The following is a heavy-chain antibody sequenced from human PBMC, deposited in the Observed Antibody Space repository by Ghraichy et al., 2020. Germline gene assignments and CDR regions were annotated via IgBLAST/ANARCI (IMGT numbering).Heavy chain of an antibody. Sequence: SETLSLTCTVSGGSISSSSYYWGWIRQPPGKGLEWIGSIYYGGSTFYNPSLKSRVTISVDTSKNQFSLKLSSVTAADTAVYYCARRPYNYYGMDVWGQGTTVTVSS. CDR1: GGSISSSSYY. J-gene: IGHJ6*02. CDR3: ARRPYNYYGMDV. CDR2: IYYGGST. V-gene: IGHV4-39*01.